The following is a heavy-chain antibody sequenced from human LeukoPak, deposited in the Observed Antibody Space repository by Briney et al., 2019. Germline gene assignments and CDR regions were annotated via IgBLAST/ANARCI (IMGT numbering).Heavy chain of an antibody. Sequence: ASVKVSCKASGYTFTCYGISWVRQAPGQGLEWMGWISAYNGNTNYAQKLQGRVTMTTDTSTSTAYMELRSLRSDDTAVYYCARDVYDSSGYYYFDYWGQGTLVTVSS. CDR2: ISAYNGNT. V-gene: IGHV1-18*01. D-gene: IGHD3-22*01. J-gene: IGHJ4*02. CDR1: GYTFTCYG. CDR3: ARDVYDSSGYYYFDY.